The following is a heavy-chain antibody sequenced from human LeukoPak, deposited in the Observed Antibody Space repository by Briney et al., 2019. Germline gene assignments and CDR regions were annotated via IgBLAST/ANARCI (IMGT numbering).Heavy chain of an antibody. CDR2: IYHSGST. CDR1: GGYISSSNW. CDR3: ARSGSYLGWFDP. J-gene: IGHJ5*02. V-gene: IGHV4-4*02. Sequence: SETLSLTCAVSGGYISSSNWWSWVRQPPGKGLEWIGEIYHSGSTNYNPSLKSRVTISVDKSKNQFSLKLSSVTAADTAVYYCARSGSYLGWFDPWGQGTLVTVSS. D-gene: IGHD1-26*01.